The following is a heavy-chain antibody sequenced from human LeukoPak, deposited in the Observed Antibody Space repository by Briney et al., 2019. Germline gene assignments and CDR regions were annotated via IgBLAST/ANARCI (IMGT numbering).Heavy chain of an antibody. CDR2: IYYSGST. Sequence: SETLSLTCTVSGGSISSYYWSWIRQPPGKGLEWIGYIYYSGSTNYNPSLKSRVTISVDTSKNQFSLKLSSVTAADTAVYYCACITMVRGVDYWGQGTLVTVYS. CDR3: ACITMVRGVDY. V-gene: IGHV4-59*01. CDR1: GGSISSYY. D-gene: IGHD3-10*01. J-gene: IGHJ4*02.